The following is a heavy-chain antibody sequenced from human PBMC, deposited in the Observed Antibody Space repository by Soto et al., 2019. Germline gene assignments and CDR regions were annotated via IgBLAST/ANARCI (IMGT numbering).Heavy chain of an antibody. Sequence: GGSLRLSCAGSGFTFSSYAMSWVRQAPGKGLEWVSTISGSGGSTYYADSVKGRFTISRDNSKNTLYLQMNGLRAEDTAVYYCAKGYRDIVVVVAATPVLYWGQGALVTVSS. V-gene: IGHV3-23*01. J-gene: IGHJ4*02. CDR1: GFTFSSYA. CDR2: ISGSGGST. D-gene: IGHD2-15*01. CDR3: AKGYRDIVVVVAATPVLY.